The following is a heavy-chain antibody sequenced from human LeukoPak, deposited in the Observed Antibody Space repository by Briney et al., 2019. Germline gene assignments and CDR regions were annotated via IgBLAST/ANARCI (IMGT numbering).Heavy chain of an antibody. CDR1: GFTFSSYG. D-gene: IGHD4-17*01. Sequence: GGSLRLSCAASGFTFSSYGMHWVRQAPGKGLEWVAVISYDGSNKYYADSVKGRFTISRDNPKNTLYLQMNSLRAEDTAVYYCAKGNDYGDYDQQIGRYWGQGTLVTVSS. CDR2: ISYDGSNK. J-gene: IGHJ4*02. V-gene: IGHV3-30*18. CDR3: AKGNDYGDYDQQIGRY.